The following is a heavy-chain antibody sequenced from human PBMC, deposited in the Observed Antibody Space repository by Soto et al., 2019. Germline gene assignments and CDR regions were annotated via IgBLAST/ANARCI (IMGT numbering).Heavy chain of an antibody. J-gene: IGHJ5*02. CDR3: ARDGIAAAGFDP. CDR2: IIPILGIA. D-gene: IGHD6-13*01. CDR1: GGTFSSYT. V-gene: IGHV1-69*08. Sequence: QVQLVQSGAEVKKPGSSVKVSCKASGGTFSSYTISWVRQAPGQGLEWMGRIIPILGIANYAQKFQGRVTLTADKSTSTAYMELSSLSAEDTAVYYCARDGIAAAGFDPWGQGTLVTVSS.